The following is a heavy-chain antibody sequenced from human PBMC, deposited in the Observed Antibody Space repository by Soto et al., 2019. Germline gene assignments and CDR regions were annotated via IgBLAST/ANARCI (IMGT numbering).Heavy chain of an antibody. CDR1: GFTFSSYA. D-gene: IGHD1-1*01. CDR3: AKLFLDANWTPTFLDF. CDR2: ISGSGGST. J-gene: IGHJ4*02. V-gene: IGHV3-23*01. Sequence: GGSLRLSCAASGFTFSSYAMSWVRQAPGKGLEWVSAISGSGGSTYYADSVKGRFTISRDNSKTTLYLQMNSLRAEDTAVYYCAKLFLDANWTPTFLDFWGQGTLVTFSS.